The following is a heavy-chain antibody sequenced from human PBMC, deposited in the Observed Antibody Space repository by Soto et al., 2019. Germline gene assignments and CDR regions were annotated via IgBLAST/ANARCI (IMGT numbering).Heavy chain of an antibody. V-gene: IGHV5-51*01. J-gene: IGHJ4*02. CDR1: EYSFHNYW. CDR3: AATYYHGRATVPVNYLDY. Sequence: PGETLKISCKGSEYSFHNYWIAWGRQVPGRGLEWMGIIYPGDSDTRYSPSFQGHVTISADKSISTAYLQWTSLKASDTAMYYSAATYYHGRATVPVNYLDYWGQGTGVIV. D-gene: IGHD3-10*01. CDR2: IYPGDSDT.